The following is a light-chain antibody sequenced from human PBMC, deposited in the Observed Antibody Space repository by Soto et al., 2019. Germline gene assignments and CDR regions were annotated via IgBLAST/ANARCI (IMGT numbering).Light chain of an antibody. V-gene: IGKV3-11*01. Sequence: EIVLTQSPATLSLSPGERATLSCRASQSVSSYLAWYQQKPGQAPRLLIYDASNRATGIPARFSGSGSGTDFTLTINSLEPEDFAVYYCQQRSSWPPAFGQGTKLEIK. CDR3: QQRSSWPPA. CDR1: QSVSSY. CDR2: DAS. J-gene: IGKJ2*01.